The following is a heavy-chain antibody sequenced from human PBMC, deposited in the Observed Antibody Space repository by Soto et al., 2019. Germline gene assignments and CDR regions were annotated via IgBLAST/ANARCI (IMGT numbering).Heavy chain of an antibody. CDR2: IYHSGST. Sequence: SQPLSLTCAVSGYSISSGYYWGWIRQPPGKGLEWIGSIYHSGSTYYNPSLKSRVNISVDTSKNQSSLQLSSVNAADTAVYYCARECYDILTAPATFEYWGQGNLVTVS. D-gene: IGHD3-9*01. J-gene: IGHJ4*02. CDR3: ARECYDILTAPATFEY. CDR1: GYSISSGYY. V-gene: IGHV4-38-2*02.